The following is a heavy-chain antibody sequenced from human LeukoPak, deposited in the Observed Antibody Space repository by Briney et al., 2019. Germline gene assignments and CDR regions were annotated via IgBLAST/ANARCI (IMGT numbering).Heavy chain of an antibody. CDR1: GFTFSSYA. Sequence: GGSLRLSCVASGFTFSSYAMSWVRQAPGKGLEWVSTISDNGGTAFYADSVKGRFTISRDNSENTLYLQMNSLRAEDTAVYYCARWACSSTSCYYFDYWGQGTLVIISS. V-gene: IGHV3-23*01. J-gene: IGHJ4*02. CDR3: ARWACSSTSCYYFDY. CDR2: ISDNGGTA. D-gene: IGHD2-2*01.